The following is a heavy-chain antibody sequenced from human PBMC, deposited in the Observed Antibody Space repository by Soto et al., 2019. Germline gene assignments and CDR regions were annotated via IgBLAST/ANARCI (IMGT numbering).Heavy chain of an antibody. CDR1: GGSISSGGYY. J-gene: IGHJ6*02. CDR3: ARGGLGYCSGGSCYSAELSRYYYGMDV. D-gene: IGHD2-15*01. Sequence: QVQLQESGPGLVKPSQTLSLTCTVSGGSISSGGYYWSWIRQHPGKGLEWIGYIYYSGSTYYNPYIKSRVTVSVDTSQNQFSLKVSSVTAADTAVDYCARGGLGYCSGGSCYSAELSRYYYGMDVWGQGTTVTVSS. CDR2: IYYSGST. V-gene: IGHV4-31*03.